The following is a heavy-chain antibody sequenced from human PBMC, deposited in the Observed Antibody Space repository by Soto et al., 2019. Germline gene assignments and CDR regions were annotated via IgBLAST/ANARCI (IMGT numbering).Heavy chain of an antibody. D-gene: IGHD5-18*01. V-gene: IGHV4-59*01. CDR2: IYYSGST. J-gene: IGHJ4*02. Sequence: PSETLSLTCTVSGGSISSYYWSWIRQPPGKGLEWIGYIYYSGSTNYNPSLKSRVTISVDTSKNQFSLKLSSVTAADTAVYYCARETRSYGQGHLDYWGQGTLVTVSS. CDR1: GGSISSYY. CDR3: ARETRSYGQGHLDY.